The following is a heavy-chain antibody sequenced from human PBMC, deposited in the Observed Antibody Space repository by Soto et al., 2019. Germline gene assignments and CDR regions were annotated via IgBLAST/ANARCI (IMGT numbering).Heavy chain of an antibody. CDR2: IYYSGST. CDR3: ARVQYSGYDSVADY. CDR1: GGSISSGDYY. J-gene: IGHJ4*02. V-gene: IGHV4-30-4*01. D-gene: IGHD5-12*01. Sequence: TLSLTCTVSGGSISSGDYYWSWIRQPPGKGLEWIGYIYYSGSTYYTPSLKSRVTISVDTSKNQFSLKLSSVTAADTAVYYCARVQYSGYDSVADYWGQGTLVTVSS.